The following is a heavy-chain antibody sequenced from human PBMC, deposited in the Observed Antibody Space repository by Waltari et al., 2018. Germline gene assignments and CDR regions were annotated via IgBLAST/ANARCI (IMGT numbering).Heavy chain of an antibody. CDR3: AIYDFWSGYSFDY. CDR1: GFTFSSYW. V-gene: IGHV3-74*01. J-gene: IGHJ4*02. Sequence: EVQLVESGGGLVQPGGSLRLSCAASGFTFSSYWMHWVRQAPGKGLVGVSRINSDGSSTSYADSVKGRFTISRDNAKNTLYLQMNSLRAEDTAVYYCAIYDFWSGYSFDYWGQGTLVTVSS. CDR2: INSDGSST. D-gene: IGHD3-3*01.